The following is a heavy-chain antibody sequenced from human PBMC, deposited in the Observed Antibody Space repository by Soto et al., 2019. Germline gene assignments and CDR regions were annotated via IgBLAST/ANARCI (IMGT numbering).Heavy chain of an antibody. D-gene: IGHD3-10*01. CDR1: GFTFSSYG. Sequence: GGSLRLSCAASGFTFSSYGMHWVRQAPAKGLEWVAVISYDGSNKYYADSVKGRFTISRDNSKNTLYLQMNSLRAEDTAVYYCAKDRLWFGELFEVGFDYWGQGTLVTVSS. J-gene: IGHJ4*02. V-gene: IGHV3-30*18. CDR3: AKDRLWFGELFEVGFDY. CDR2: ISYDGSNK.